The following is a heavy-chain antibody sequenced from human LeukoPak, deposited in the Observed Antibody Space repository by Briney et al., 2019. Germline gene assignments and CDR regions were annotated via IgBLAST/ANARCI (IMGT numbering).Heavy chain of an antibody. J-gene: IGHJ5*02. D-gene: IGHD3-3*01. CDR3: AADPNFWSGYYEETQFDP. CDR1: GFTFTSCA. CDR2: IVVGSGNT. V-gene: IGHV1-58*02. Sequence: GTSVKLSCKASGFTFTSCAMQRVRQARGQRLEWIGWIVVGSGNTNYAQKFQERVTITRDMSTSTAYMELSSLRSEDTAVYYCAADPNFWSGYYEETQFDPWGQGTLVTVSS.